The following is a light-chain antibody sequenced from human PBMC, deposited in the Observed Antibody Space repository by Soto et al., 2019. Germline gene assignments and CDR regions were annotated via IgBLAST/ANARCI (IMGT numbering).Light chain of an antibody. CDR3: QQTSSFPLT. Sequence: DIQVTQSPSSVSASVGDRVTITCRASEGLVNWLAWYQQKPGKAPKLLIYAASSFQSGVPSRFSGSGSGTECTLTISSLQPEDFATYYCQQTSSFPLTFGRGTKVEIK. CDR2: AAS. V-gene: IGKV1-12*01. J-gene: IGKJ3*01. CDR1: EGLVNW.